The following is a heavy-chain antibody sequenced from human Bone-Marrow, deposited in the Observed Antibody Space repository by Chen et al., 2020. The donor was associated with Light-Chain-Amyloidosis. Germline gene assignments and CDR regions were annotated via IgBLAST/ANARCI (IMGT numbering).Heavy chain of an antibody. Sequence: DVQLLESGGGLVQPGGSLRLSCAASGFIFSNSAMSWVRQAPGKGLEWVAGISGSGNSIFYADSVKGRFTISRDNSKDTLSLQMNSLRDDDMAIYYCAKAIVSPGLGRQKRGYNFDSWGQGTLVTVSS. CDR1: GFIFSNSA. CDR3: AKAIVSPGLGRQKRGYNFDS. V-gene: IGHV3-23*01. J-gene: IGHJ4*02. D-gene: IGHD1-26*01. CDR2: ISGSGNSI.